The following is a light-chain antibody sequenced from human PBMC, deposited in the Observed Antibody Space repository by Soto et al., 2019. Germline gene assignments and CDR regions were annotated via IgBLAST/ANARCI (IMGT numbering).Light chain of an antibody. CDR3: QQYDSLPPT. V-gene: IGKV1-33*01. Sequence: DIKMTQSQSSLSASVGDRVTITCQASQDISNYLNWYQQKPGKAPKLLIYDASNLETGVPSRFSGSGSGTDFTFTISSLQPEDIATYYCQQYDSLPPTVGQGTKVEIK. CDR1: QDISNY. J-gene: IGKJ1*01. CDR2: DAS.